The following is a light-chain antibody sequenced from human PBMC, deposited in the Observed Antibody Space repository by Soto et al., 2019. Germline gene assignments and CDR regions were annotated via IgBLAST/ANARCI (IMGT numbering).Light chain of an antibody. V-gene: IGLV2-8*01. CDR3: SSYAGSNNQSG. CDR1: SSDVGGYNH. Sequence: QSALTQPPSASGSPGQSVTISCTGTSSDVGGYNHVSWYQQHPGKAPKLMIYEVTKRPSGVPDRFSGFKSGNTASLTVSGIQAEDEADDDCSSYAGSNNQSGLGTGTKLTVL. J-gene: IGLJ1*01. CDR2: EVT.